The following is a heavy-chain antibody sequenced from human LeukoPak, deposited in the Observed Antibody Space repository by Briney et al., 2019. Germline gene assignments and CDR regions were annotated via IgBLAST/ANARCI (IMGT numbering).Heavy chain of an antibody. D-gene: IGHD2-2*01. CDR1: GYTFTKHA. Sequence: GASVTVSYKASGYTFTKHAISWVRPATGLGLEGMGWIKPDSGSTGHAQKFQGRVVFTSDNSIGTAYIELSSLRSEDTAVYYCARELSTSVPDYWGQGTLVTVSS. CDR3: ARELSTSVPDY. V-gene: IGHV1-8*03. CDR2: IKPDSGST. J-gene: IGHJ4*02.